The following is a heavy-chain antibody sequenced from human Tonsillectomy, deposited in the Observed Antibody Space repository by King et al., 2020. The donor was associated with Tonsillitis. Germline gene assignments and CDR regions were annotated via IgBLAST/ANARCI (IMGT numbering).Heavy chain of an antibody. D-gene: IGHD4-17*01. V-gene: IGHV4-34*01. CDR2: INHSGTT. CDR1: GGSLSDYY. J-gene: IGHJ4*02. CDR3: TRGGTTVTTLHDS. Sequence: VQLQQWGAGLLKPSESLSLTCAVYGGSLSDYYWSWIRQPPGKGLEWIGEINHSGTTNYNPSLKTRVTISLDTSRNQFSLKLTSVTAADTAVYYCTRGGTTVTTLHDSWGQGTLVTVSS.